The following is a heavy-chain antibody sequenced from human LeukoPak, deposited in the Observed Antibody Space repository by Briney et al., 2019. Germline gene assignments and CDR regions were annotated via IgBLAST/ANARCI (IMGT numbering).Heavy chain of an antibody. J-gene: IGHJ4*02. CDR1: GLTFSSYA. Sequence: PEGSLRLSCEASGLTFSSYAMSWVRQAPGKGLAWVSVISSSADSTYYADSVKGRFTISRDNSKNTLYLQMNNLRAEDTAVYYCAKPLEKYTYGGNFDYWGQGILVTVSS. CDR2: ISSSADST. V-gene: IGHV3-23*01. D-gene: IGHD4-23*01. CDR3: AKPLEKYTYGGNFDY.